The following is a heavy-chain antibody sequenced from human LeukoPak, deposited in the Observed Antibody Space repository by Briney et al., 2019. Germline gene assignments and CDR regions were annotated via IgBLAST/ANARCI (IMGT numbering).Heavy chain of an antibody. CDR1: GLAFADYT. V-gene: IGHV3-43*01. Sequence: PGGSLRLSCAASGLAFADYTMHWVRQAPGKGLEWVSLISRNGVATKYADSVKGRFTISRDNAKNSLYLQMNSLRAEDTAVYYCARELVGAYWGNWFDPWGQGTLVTVSS. J-gene: IGHJ5*02. CDR2: ISRNGVAT. D-gene: IGHD1-26*01. CDR3: ARELVGAYWGNWFDP.